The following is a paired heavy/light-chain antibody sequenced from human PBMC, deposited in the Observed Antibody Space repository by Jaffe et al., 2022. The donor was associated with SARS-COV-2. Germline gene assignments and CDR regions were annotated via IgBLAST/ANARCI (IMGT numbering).Light chain of an antibody. V-gene: IGKV3-15*01. CDR2: GAS. CDR1: QSVSTN. CDR3: QELSQFFT. J-gene: IGKJ2*01. Sequence: EIVMTQSPATLSVSPGERATLSCRASQSVSTNLAWYQQKPGQAPRLLIYGASTRATGVPARFSGRGSGTEFTLTISSLQSEDSAVYHCQELSQFFTFGQGTKLEIK.
Heavy chain of an antibody. CDR3: AKSDWNSWQSPFDP. CDR2: ISNSGGST. V-gene: IGHV3-23*01. Sequence: EVQLLESGGGLVQPGGSLRLSCAASGFPFSYYAMTWVRQAPGKGLECVSVISNSGGSTYYADSVKGRFTISRDNSKDTLYLQMNSLTADDTALYYCAKSDWNSWQSPFDPWGQGTLVTVSS. D-gene: IGHD1-7*01. CDR1: GFPFSYYA. J-gene: IGHJ5*02.